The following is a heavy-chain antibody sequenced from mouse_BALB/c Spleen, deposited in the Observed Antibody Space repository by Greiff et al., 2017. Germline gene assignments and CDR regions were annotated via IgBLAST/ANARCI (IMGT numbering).Heavy chain of an antibody. J-gene: IGHJ1*01. CDR3: ARSAYGNSDWWFDV. CDR1: GYTFTSYT. D-gene: IGHD2-10*02. V-gene: IGHV1-4*01. Sequence: QVQLQQSGAELARPGASVKMSCKASGYTFTSYTLHWVKQRPGQGLEWIGYINPSSGYTNYNQKFKDKATLTADKSSSTAYMQLSSLTSEDSAVYYCARSAYGNSDWWFDVWGAGTTVTVSS. CDR2: INPSSGYT.